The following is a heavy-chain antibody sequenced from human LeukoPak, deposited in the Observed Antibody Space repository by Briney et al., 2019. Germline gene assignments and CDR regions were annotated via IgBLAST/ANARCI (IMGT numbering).Heavy chain of an antibody. J-gene: IGHJ5*02. Sequence: SETLSLTCTVSDYSISSGYYYWAWIRQPPGKGPEWIGSIYYSGTTYPNPSLKSRVTISVDTSKNQFSLKLSSVTAADTAVYYCARQPKSCAPGIFITGKACWFDTWGQGTLVTVSP. D-gene: IGHD3-10*01. CDR1: DYSISSGYYY. CDR2: IYYSGTT. V-gene: IGHV4-39*01. CDR3: ARQPKSCAPGIFITGKACWFDT.